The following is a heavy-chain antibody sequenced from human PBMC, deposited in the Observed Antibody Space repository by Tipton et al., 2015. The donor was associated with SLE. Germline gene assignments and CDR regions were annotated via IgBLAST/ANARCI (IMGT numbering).Heavy chain of an antibody. CDR1: GYSISSGHY. V-gene: IGHV4-38-2*01. CDR2: ISHSGNT. CDR3: ARHDYDDNGYYLHYFEY. Sequence: TLSLTCAVSGYSISSGHYWGWIRQPPGKGLEWIGSISHSGNTYYNPSLRSRVSMSIDTSKNQVFLRLNSVTAADTAVYYCARHDYDDNGYYLHYFEYWGQGTLVTVST. J-gene: IGHJ4*02. D-gene: IGHD3-22*01.